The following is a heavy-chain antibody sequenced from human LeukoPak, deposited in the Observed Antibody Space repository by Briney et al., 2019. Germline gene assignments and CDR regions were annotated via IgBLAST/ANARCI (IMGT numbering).Heavy chain of an antibody. CDR1: GGSISSSSYY. V-gene: IGHV4-39*01. CDR3: ATEAKYDSSGYYY. D-gene: IGHD3-22*01. CDR2: IYYSGST. J-gene: IGHJ4*02. Sequence: SETLSLTCTVSGGSISSSSYYWGWIRQPPGKGLEWIGSIYYSGSTYYNPSLKSRVTISVDTSKNQFSLKLSSVTAADTAVYYCATEAKYDSSGYYYWGQGTLVTVSS.